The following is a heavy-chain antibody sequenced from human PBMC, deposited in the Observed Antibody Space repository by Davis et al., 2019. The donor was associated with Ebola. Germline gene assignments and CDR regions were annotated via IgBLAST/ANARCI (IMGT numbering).Heavy chain of an antibody. CDR1: GYTFINYG. D-gene: IGHD3-10*01. J-gene: IGHJ3*01. V-gene: IGHV1-18*01. Sequence: ASVKVSCKASGYTFINYGLVWVRQAPGRGLEWVGWISAYDGRTEYAQEFQGRVTMTRDTSAKIVYMELGSLKSDDTAVYYCARERGNMEFVDVWGQGTMVTVSS. CDR2: ISAYDGRT. CDR3: ARERGNMEFVDV.